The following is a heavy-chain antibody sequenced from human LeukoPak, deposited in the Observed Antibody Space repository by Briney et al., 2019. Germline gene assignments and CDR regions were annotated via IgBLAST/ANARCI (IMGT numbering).Heavy chain of an antibody. CDR1: GFTFSSYA. CDR3: AKAHGIVATIRFDY. CDR2: ISGSGGST. J-gene: IGHJ4*02. D-gene: IGHD5-12*01. Sequence: GGSPRLSCAASGFTFSSYAMSWVRQAPGKGLEWVSAISGSGGSTYYADSVKGRFTISRDNSKNTLYLQMNTLRAEDTAVYYCAKAHGIVATIRFDYWGQGTLVTVSS. V-gene: IGHV3-23*01.